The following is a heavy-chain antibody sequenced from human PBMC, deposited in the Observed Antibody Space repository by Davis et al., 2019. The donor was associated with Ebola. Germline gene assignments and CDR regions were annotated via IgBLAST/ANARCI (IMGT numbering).Heavy chain of an antibody. CDR2: IYHSGST. V-gene: IGHV4-38-2*02. CDR1: GASIRSNF. CDR3: ARVLLITMVRGVIIRPIDY. D-gene: IGHD3-10*01. Sequence: SETLSLTCTVSGASIRSNFWSWIRQPPGKGLEWIGSIYHSGSTYYNPSLKSRVTISVDTSKNQFSLKLSSVTAADTAVYYCARVLLITMVRGVIIRPIDYWGQGTLVTVSS. J-gene: IGHJ4*02.